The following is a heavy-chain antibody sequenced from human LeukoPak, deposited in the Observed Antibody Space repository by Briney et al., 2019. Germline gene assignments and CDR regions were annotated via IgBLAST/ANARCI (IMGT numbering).Heavy chain of an antibody. CDR3: AREWGSSYLPD. CDR2: ISGSGGST. V-gene: IGHV3-23*01. D-gene: IGHD6-6*01. J-gene: IGHJ4*02. Sequence: PPGGSLRLSCAASGFTFSSYGMSWVRQAPGKGLEWVSAISGSGGSTYYADSVKGRFTISRDNAKNSLYLQMNSLRVEDTAVYYCAREWGSSYLPDWGQGTLVTVSS. CDR1: GFTFSSYG.